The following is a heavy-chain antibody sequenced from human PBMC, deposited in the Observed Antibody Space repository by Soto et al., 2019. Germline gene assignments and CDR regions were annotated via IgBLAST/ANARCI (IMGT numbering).Heavy chain of an antibody. D-gene: IGHD6-19*01. CDR3: ARDTHRIAVAGAIGVAEYFQH. J-gene: IGHJ1*01. CDR2: INPSDGST. V-gene: IGHV1-46*01. Sequence: ASVKVSCKASGYTFTSYYMHWVRQAPGQGLEWMGIINPSDGSTSYAQKFQGRVTMTRDTSTSTAYMELSSLRSEDTAVYYCARDTHRIAVAGAIGVAEYFQHWGQGTLVTVSS. CDR1: GYTFTSYY.